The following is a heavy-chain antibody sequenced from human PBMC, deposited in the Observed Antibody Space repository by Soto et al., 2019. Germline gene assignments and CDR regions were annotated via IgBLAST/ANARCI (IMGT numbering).Heavy chain of an antibody. J-gene: IGHJ4*02. CDR1: GGSFSGHY. Sequence: SETLSLTCAVYGGSFSGHYWSWVRQPPGRGLEWIGDINDAGSANRNPSLKSRVTISVDTSKNQFSLKLNSVTAADTAVYYCARGIATIPALQGDAPGNSYFDSWGLGTLVTSPQ. D-gene: IGHD2-21*01. CDR2: INDAGSA. CDR3: ARGIATIPALQGDAPGNSYFDS. V-gene: IGHV4-34*01.